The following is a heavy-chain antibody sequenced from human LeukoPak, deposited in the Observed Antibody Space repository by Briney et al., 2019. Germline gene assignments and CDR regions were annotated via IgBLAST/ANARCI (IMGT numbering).Heavy chain of an antibody. CDR2: ISNSGGST. CDR3: AKVWSVGATIYYFDY. CDR1: GFTFSSYA. D-gene: IGHD1-26*01. Sequence: PGGSLRLSCAASGFTFSSYAMSWVRQAPGKGLEWVSAISNSGGSTYYADSVKGRFTISRDKSKNTLYLQMNSLRAEDTAVYYCAKVWSVGATIYYFDYWGQGTLVTVSS. V-gene: IGHV3-23*01. J-gene: IGHJ4*02.